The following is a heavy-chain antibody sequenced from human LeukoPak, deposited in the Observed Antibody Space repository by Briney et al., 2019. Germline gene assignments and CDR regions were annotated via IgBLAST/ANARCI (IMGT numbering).Heavy chain of an antibody. V-gene: IGHV3-11*04. D-gene: IGHD4-17*01. Sequence: TGGSLRLSCAASGFSFSDYYISWIRQAPGKGLEWVSYISSSGSTIYYADSVKGRFTISRDNAKNSLYLQMNSLRAEDTAVYYCARDDYGLIPNYYYYYMDVWGKGTTVTVSS. CDR2: ISSSGSTI. CDR1: GFSFSDYY. J-gene: IGHJ6*03. CDR3: ARDDYGLIPNYYYYYMDV.